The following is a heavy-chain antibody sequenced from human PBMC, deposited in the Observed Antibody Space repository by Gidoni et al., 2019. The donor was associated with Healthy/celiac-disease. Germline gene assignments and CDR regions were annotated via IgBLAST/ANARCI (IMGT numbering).Heavy chain of an antibody. V-gene: IGHV1-46*01. J-gene: IGHJ4*02. Sequence: QVQLVQSGAEVKKPGASVKVSCKASGYTFTSYYLHWVRQAPGQGLEWMGIINTSGGSTSYAQKFQGRVTMTRDTSTSTVYMELSSLRSEDTAVYYCARDFISGSYRGIYFDYWGQGTLVTVSS. CDR2: INTSGGST. CDR3: ARDFISGSYRGIYFDY. CDR1: GYTFTSYY. D-gene: IGHD1-26*01.